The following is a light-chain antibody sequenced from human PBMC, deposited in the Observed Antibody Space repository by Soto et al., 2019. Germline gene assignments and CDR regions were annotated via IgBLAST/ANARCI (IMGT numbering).Light chain of an antibody. J-gene: IGLJ3*02. CDR1: NIGSKI. Sequence: SYELSQPLSVSVALGQTARITCGGNNIGSKIVHWYQQKPGQAPVAVIYRDTNRPSGIPERFSGSNSGNTATLTISRAHAGDEADYYCQVWDSTTVVFGGGTKLTVL. CDR3: QVWDSTTVV. V-gene: IGLV3-9*01. CDR2: RDT.